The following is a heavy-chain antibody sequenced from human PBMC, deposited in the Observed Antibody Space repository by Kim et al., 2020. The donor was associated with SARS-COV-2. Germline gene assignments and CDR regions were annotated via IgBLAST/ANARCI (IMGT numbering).Heavy chain of an antibody. Sequence: TNYNPSLKSRVTVSVDTSKNRFSQKMSSVTAADTAVYYCSSGYYRDAFDIWGQGTMVAVSS. CDR2: T. V-gene: IGHV4-4*09. D-gene: IGHD3-22*01. J-gene: IGHJ3*02. CDR3: SSGYYRDAFDI.